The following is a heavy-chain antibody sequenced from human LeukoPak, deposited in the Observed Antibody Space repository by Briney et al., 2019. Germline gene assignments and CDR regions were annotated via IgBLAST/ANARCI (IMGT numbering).Heavy chain of an antibody. CDR1: GGSISSSTYY. CDR2: IYHSGST. CDR3: ARGGWTILYWFDP. V-gene: IGHV4-39*07. Sequence: SETLSLTCTVSGGSISSSTYYWGWIRQPPGKGLEWIGSIYHSGSTYYNPSLKSRVTISVDTSKNQFSLKLSSVTAADTAVYYCARGGWTILYWFDPWGQGTLVTVSS. D-gene: IGHD5-24*01. J-gene: IGHJ5*02.